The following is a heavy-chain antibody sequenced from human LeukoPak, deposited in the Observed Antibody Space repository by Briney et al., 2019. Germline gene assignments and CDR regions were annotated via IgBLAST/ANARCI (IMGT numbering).Heavy chain of an antibody. CDR2: IIPIFGTA. V-gene: IGHV1-69*05. J-gene: IGHJ1*01. CDR3: ARSYLYYDILTGYHPPQYFQH. Sequence: SAKVSCKASGGTFSSYAISWVRQAPGQGLEWMGGIIPIFGTANYAQKFQGRVTITTDESTSTAYMELSSLRSEDTAVYYCARSYLYYDILTGYHPPQYFQHWGQGTLVTVSS. CDR1: GGTFSSYA. D-gene: IGHD3-9*01.